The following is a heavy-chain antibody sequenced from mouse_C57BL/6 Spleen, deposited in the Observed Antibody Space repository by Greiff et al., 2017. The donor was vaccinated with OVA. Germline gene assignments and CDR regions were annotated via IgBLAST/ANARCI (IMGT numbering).Heavy chain of an antibody. J-gene: IGHJ1*03. CDR2: ISYDGSN. V-gene: IGHV3-6*01. CDR1: GYSITSGYY. CDR3: ARDRSYYSKGYWYFDV. D-gene: IGHD2-5*01. Sequence: EVQLVESGPGLVKPSQSLSLTCSVTGYSITSGYYWNWIRQFPGNKLEWMGYISYDGSNNYNPSLKNRISITRDTSKNQFFLKLNSVTTEDTATYYCARDRSYYSKGYWYFDVWGTGTTVTVSS.